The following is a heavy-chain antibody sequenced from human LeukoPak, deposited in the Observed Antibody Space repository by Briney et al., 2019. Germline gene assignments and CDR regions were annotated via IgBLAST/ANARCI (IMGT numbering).Heavy chain of an antibody. CDR1: GGSISSSYSY. CDR3: ARAHSVASYYYGVDV. V-gene: IGHV4-39*07. CDR2: IYYSGNT. J-gene: IGHJ6*02. Sequence: SETLSLTCTVSGGSISSSYSYWGWIRQPPGKGLEWIGNIYYSGNTYYSPSLTSRVTLSVDTSENQFSLKLSSVTAADTAVYYCARAHSVASYYYGVDVWGQGTTVTVSS. D-gene: IGHD2-15*01.